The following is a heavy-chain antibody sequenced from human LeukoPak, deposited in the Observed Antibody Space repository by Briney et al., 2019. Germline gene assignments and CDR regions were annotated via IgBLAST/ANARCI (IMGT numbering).Heavy chain of an antibody. CDR3: ARGGGGSGSYFPVFKY. D-gene: IGHD3-10*01. Sequence: GGSLRLSCAASGFTFSSYWMSWVRQAPGKGVEWVANIKQDGSEKYYVDSVKGRFTISRDNAKNSLYLQMNSLRAEDTAVYYCARGGGGSGSYFPVFKYWGQGTLVTVSS. CDR2: IKQDGSEK. J-gene: IGHJ4*02. CDR1: GFTFSSYW. V-gene: IGHV3-7*01.